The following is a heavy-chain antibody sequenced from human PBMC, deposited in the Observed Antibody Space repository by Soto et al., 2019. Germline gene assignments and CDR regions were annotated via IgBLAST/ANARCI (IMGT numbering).Heavy chain of an antibody. D-gene: IGHD3-10*01. V-gene: IGHV1-69*02. CDR1: GGTFSSYT. J-gene: IGHJ5*02. CDR2: IIPILGIA. Sequence: QVQLVQSGAEVKKPGSSVKVSCTASGGTFSSYTISWVRQAPGPGLEWMGRIIPILGIANYAQKFQGRVTITADKSTSTAYMERSSLRSEDTAVYYCARSRGPRGTENWFDPWGQGTLVTVSS. CDR3: ARSRGPRGTENWFDP.